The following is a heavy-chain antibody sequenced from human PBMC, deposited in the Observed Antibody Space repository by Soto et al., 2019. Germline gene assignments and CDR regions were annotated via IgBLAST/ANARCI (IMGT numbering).Heavy chain of an antibody. CDR3: ARATLIIRHITNLGEASPGVVEH. V-gene: IGHV1-2*02. CDR1: GYTFTEYF. D-gene: IGHD3-3*01. J-gene: IGHJ5*02. Sequence: QVRLVQSGAEVKRPGASVRVSCEASGYTFTEYFLHWVRQAPGQGLAWMGWISPESGVTNVAPNFEGRVTMTEDTAMTTAYRQLSGLRYDDTAVYYCARATLIIRHITNLGEASPGVVEHWGQGTLVSVSS. CDR2: ISPESGVT.